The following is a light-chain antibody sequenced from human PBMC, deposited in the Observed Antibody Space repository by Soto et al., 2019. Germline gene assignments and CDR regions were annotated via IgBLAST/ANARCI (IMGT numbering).Light chain of an antibody. V-gene: IGKV1-39*01. CDR3: QQTYMVPYT. CDR1: QSVSTY. Sequence: DIQMTQPPSSLSASVGCVFTIAFRASQSVSTYLNWYSQKSGGAPKLLIHGVSKLENGTPSRFSGSGLATDFTLTINTLQPEDFAVYFCQQTYMVPYTFGQGTKVDIK. CDR2: GVS. J-gene: IGKJ2*01.